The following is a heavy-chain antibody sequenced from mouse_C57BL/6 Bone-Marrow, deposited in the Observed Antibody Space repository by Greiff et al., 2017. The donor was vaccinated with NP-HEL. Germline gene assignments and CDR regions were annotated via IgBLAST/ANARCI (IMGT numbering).Heavy chain of an antibody. V-gene: IGHV1-81*01. CDR1: GYTFTSYG. Sequence: QVTLKESGAELARPGASVKLSCKASGYTFTSYGISWVKQRTGQGLEWIGEIYPRSGNTYYNEKFKGKATLTADKSSSTAYMELRSLTSEDSAVYFCARPVYYDYDSYYAMDYWGQGTSVTVSS. CDR2: IYPRSGNT. CDR3: ARPVYYDYDSYYAMDY. J-gene: IGHJ4*01. D-gene: IGHD2-4*01.